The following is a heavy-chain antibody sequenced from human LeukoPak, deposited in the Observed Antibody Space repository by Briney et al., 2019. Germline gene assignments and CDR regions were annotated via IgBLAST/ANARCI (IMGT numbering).Heavy chain of an antibody. CDR2: IGGSGVRT. J-gene: IGHJ4*02. CDR1: GFTFSSYA. CDR3: TIATTDIDY. Sequence: SGGSLRLSCAASGFTFSSYAMSWVRQAPGKGLEWVSVIGGSGVRTHYADSVKGRFTISRDNSKNTLYLQMKSLRAEDTAVYYCTIATTDIDYWGQGTLVTVSS. D-gene: IGHD4-17*01. V-gene: IGHV3-23*01.